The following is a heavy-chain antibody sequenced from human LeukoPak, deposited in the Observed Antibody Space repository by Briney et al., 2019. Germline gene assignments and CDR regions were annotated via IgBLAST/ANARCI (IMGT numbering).Heavy chain of an antibody. Sequence: GGSLRLSCAASGFTFSSYAMSWVRQAPGKGLEWVSAISGSGGSTYYADSVKGRFTISRDTSKNTVNLQMNSLRAEDTAVYYCAKEDGSGSESYYYYGMDVWGQGTTVTVSS. CDR3: AKEDGSGSESYYYYGMDV. D-gene: IGHD3-10*01. CDR1: GFTFSSYA. CDR2: ISGSGGST. J-gene: IGHJ6*02. V-gene: IGHV3-23*01.